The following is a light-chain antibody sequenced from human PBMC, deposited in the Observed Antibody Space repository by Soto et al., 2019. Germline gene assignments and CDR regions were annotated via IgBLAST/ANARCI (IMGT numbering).Light chain of an antibody. CDR3: CSFGGSRAV. CDR1: SSDVGSHNL. J-gene: IGLJ7*01. Sequence: QSALPQPASVSGSPGQSITISCTGTSSDVGSHNLVSWYQQHPGQAPKLMIYEVSKRPLGVSARFSASKSGNTASLTISGLQAEDEAEYYCCSFGGSRAVFGGGTPLTVL. CDR2: EVS. V-gene: IGLV2-23*02.